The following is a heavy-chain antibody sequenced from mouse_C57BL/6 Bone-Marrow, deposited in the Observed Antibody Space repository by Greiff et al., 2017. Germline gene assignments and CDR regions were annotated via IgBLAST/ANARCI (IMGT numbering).Heavy chain of an antibody. Sequence: QVQLQQPGAELVKPGASVKMSCKASGYTFTSYWITWVKQRPGQGLEWIGDIYPGSGSTNYNEKFKSKATLTVDTSSSTAYMQLSSLTSEDSAVYYCARAFYYDDDNYAMDYWGQGTSVTVSS. V-gene: IGHV1-55*01. J-gene: IGHJ4*01. D-gene: IGHD2-4*01. CDR3: ARAFYYDDDNYAMDY. CDR2: IYPGSGST. CDR1: GYTFTSYW.